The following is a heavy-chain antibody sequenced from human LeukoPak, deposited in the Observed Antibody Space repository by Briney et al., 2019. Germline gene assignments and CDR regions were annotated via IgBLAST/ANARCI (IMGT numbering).Heavy chain of an antibody. D-gene: IGHD3-3*01. CDR3: ARLNLRRNYDFWSGYYHNWFDP. V-gene: IGHV4-31*03. CDR2: IYYSGST. CDR1: GGSISSGGYY. J-gene: IGHJ5*02. Sequence: PSETLSLTCTVSGGSISSGGYYWSWIRQHPGKGLEWIGYIYYSGSTYYNPSLKSRVTISVDTSKNQFSLKLSSVTAADTAVYYCARLNLRRNYDFWSGYYHNWFDPWGQGTLVTVSS.